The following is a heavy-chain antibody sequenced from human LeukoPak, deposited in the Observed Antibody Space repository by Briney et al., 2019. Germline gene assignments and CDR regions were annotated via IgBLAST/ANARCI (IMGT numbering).Heavy chain of an antibody. J-gene: IGHJ4*02. CDR1: GFTFSSYD. CDR3: ARALVGTGLDY. Sequence: GGSLRLSCAASGFTFSSYDMHWVRQATGKGLEWVSAIGTAGDTYYPGSVKGRFTISRENAKNSLYLQMNSLRDGDTAVYYYARALVGTGLDYWGQGTLVTVSS. V-gene: IGHV3-13*01. CDR2: IGTAGDT. D-gene: IGHD3/OR15-3a*01.